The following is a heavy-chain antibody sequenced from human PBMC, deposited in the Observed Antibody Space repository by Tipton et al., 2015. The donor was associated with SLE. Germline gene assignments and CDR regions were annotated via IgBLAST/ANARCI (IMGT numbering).Heavy chain of an antibody. V-gene: IGHV1-8*01. CDR2: MNPNSGNT. CDR3: ARKSQRDYYYGMDV. CDR1: GYTFTSYD. Sequence: QSGPEVKKPGASVKVSCKASGYTFTSYDINWVRQATGQGLEWMGWMNPNSGNTGYAQKFQGRVTMTRNTYISTAYMELSSLRSEDTAVYYCARKSQRDYYYGMDVWGQGTSVTVSS. J-gene: IGHJ6*02. D-gene: IGHD6-25*01.